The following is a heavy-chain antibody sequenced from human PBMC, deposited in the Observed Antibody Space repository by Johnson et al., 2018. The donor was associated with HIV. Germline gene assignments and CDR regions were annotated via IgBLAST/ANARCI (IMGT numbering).Heavy chain of an antibody. Sequence: MQLVESGGGVVRPGGSLRLSCAASGFTFGDYGMSWVRQVPGKGLEWVSGINWNGGSTGYADSVKGRFTISRDNAKNSLYLQMNSLTVEDTALYYCARDQRGGYSYGDAFDFWGQGTVVSVST. J-gene: IGHJ3*01. V-gene: IGHV3-20*04. D-gene: IGHD5-18*01. CDR2: INWNGGST. CDR1: GFTFGDYG. CDR3: ARDQRGGYSYGDAFDF.